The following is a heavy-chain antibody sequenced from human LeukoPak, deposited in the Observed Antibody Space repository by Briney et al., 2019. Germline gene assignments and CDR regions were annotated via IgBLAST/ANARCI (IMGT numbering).Heavy chain of an antibody. D-gene: IGHD3-22*01. CDR3: ARVLRRPYYYDSGGSFDAFDI. J-gene: IGHJ3*02. Sequence: GGSLRLSCAASGFTFSSYWMSWVRQAPGKGLEWVANIKQDGSEKYYVNSVKGRFTISRDNAKNSLYLQMNSLRAEDTAVYYCARVLRRPYYYDSGGSFDAFDIWGQGTMVTVSS. V-gene: IGHV3-7*01. CDR2: IKQDGSEK. CDR1: GFTFSSYW.